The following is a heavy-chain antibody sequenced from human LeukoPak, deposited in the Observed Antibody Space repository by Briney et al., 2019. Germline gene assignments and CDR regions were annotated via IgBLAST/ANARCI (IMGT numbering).Heavy chain of an antibody. D-gene: IGHD4-23*01. CDR3: ARGSRGNFDY. V-gene: IGHV3-21*01. Sequence: GGSLRLSCAASEFTFSSYTMNWVRQAPGKGLEWVSSISSNNNYIYYADSVKGRFTISRDNAKNSLYLQMNSLRAEDTAVYYCARGSRGNFDYWGQGTLVTVSS. J-gene: IGHJ4*02. CDR2: ISSNNNYI. CDR1: EFTFSSYT.